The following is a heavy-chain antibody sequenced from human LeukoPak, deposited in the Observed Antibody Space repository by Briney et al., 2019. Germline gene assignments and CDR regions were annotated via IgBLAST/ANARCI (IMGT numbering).Heavy chain of an antibody. CDR3: ARGPYDYVWGRYPFPFDY. CDR2: ISAYNGNT. V-gene: IGHV1-18*01. Sequence: ASVKVSCKASGYTFTSYGISWVRQAPGQGLEWMGWISAYNGNTNYAQKLQGRVTMTTDTSTSTAYMELRSLRSDDTAVYYCARGPYDYVWGRYPFPFDYWGQGTLVTVSS. D-gene: IGHD3-16*02. CDR1: GYTFTSYG. J-gene: IGHJ4*02.